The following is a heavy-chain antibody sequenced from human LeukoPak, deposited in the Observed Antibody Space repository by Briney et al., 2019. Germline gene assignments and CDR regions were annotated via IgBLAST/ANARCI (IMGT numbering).Heavy chain of an antibody. CDR1: GFTFSNYW. J-gene: IGHJ5*02. V-gene: IGHV3-74*01. Sequence: GGSLRLSCAASGFTFSNYWMHWVRQAPGKGLVWVSRINSDGINTSYADSVKGRFTISRDNAKNTLNLQMNSLRAEDTAVYHCASLYGSGSVSPKASWFDPWGQGTLVTVFS. CDR3: ASLYGSGSVSPKASWFDP. CDR2: INSDGINT. D-gene: IGHD3-10*01.